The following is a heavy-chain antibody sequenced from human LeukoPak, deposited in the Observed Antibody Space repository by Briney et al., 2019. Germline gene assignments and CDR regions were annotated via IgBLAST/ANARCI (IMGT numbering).Heavy chain of an antibody. J-gene: IGHJ4*02. Sequence: PGGSLRLSCAASGFTFSSYWMSWVREAPGKGLERVANIKQDGSEKYYVDSVKGRFTISRDNAKNSLYLQMNSLRAEDTAVYYCARAPYSSSWYDFDYWGQGTLVTVSS. V-gene: IGHV3-7*04. CDR2: IKQDGSEK. CDR3: ARAPYSSSWYDFDY. D-gene: IGHD6-13*01. CDR1: GFTFSSYW.